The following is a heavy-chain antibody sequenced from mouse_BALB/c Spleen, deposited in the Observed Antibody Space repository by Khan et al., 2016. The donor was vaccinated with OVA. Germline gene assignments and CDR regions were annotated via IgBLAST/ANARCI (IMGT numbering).Heavy chain of an antibody. CDR3: TRLAYYYDSEGFAS. Sequence: EVELVESGGDLVKPGGSLKLSCAASGFTFSTYGMSWVRQTPDKRLEWVATVSTGGGYTYYPDSVKGRFTISRDNAKNPLYLQMSGLKSEDTAMFCCTRLAYYYDSEGFASWGQGTLVTVSA. J-gene: IGHJ3*01. CDR1: GFTFSTYG. V-gene: IGHV5-6*01. D-gene: IGHD1-1*01. CDR2: VSTGGGYT.